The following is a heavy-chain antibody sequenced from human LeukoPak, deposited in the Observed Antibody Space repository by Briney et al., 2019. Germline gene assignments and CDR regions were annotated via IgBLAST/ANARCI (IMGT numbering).Heavy chain of an antibody. CDR1: DGSVSSSSYY. D-gene: IGHD6-6*01. J-gene: IGHJ4*02. CDR2: MSYGGST. CDR3: ARHPLASRHRVDY. Sequence: PSETLSLICTVSDGSVSSSSYYWGWIRQPPGKGLNWIGSMSYGGSTYYNPSLKSRVTMSVDTSKNQFSLKLSSVTAADTAVYYCARHPLASRHRVDYWGQGALVIVSS. V-gene: IGHV4-39*01.